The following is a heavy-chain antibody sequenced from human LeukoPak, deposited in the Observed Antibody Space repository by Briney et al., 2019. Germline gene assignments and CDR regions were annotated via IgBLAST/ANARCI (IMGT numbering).Heavy chain of an antibody. J-gene: IGHJ4*02. CDR3: ARVPRGHRFWSPASEY. Sequence: SETLSLTCAVYGGSFSGYYWSWIRQPPGKGLEWIGEINHSGSTNYNPSLKSRVTISVDTSKNQFSLKLSSVTAADTAVYYCARVPRGHRFWSPASEYWGQGTLVTVSS. CDR2: INHSGST. V-gene: IGHV4-34*01. CDR1: GGSFSGYY. D-gene: IGHD2-15*01.